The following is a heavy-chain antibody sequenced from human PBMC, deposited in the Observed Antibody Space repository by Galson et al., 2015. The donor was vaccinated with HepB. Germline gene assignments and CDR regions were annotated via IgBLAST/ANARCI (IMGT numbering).Heavy chain of an antibody. V-gene: IGHV3-21*01. D-gene: IGHD4-23*01. CDR1: GFTFSSYS. Sequence: SLRLSCAASGFTFSSYSMNWVRQAPGKGLEWVSSISSSSSYIYYADSVKGRFTISRDNAKNSLYLQMNSLRAEDTAVYYCARAVTRDVDDSTVVTGFDYWGQGTLVTVSS. J-gene: IGHJ4*02. CDR3: ARAVTRDVDDSTVVTGFDY. CDR2: ISSSSSYI.